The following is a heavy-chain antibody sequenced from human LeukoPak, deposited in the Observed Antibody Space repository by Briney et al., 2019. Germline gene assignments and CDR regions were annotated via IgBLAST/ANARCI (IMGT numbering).Heavy chain of an antibody. CDR2: ISGSGGST. D-gene: IGHD2-2*02. CDR1: GFTFSSYA. V-gene: IGHV3-23*01. Sequence: GGSLRLSCAASGFTFSSYAMSWVRQAPGKGLEWVSAISGSGGSTYYADSVKGRFTISRDNSKNTLYLQMNSLRAEDTAVYYCAKDHVVVPAAILDYWGQGTLVTVSS. CDR3: AKDHVVVPAAILDY. J-gene: IGHJ4*02.